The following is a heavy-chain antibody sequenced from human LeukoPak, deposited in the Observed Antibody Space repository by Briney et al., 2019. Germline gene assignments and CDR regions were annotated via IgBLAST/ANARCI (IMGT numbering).Heavy chain of an antibody. J-gene: IGHJ4*02. CDR2: INYYGTTT. D-gene: IGHD2-15*01. V-gene: IGHV3-74*03. CDR3: ARDAAGLDY. CDR1: GFTFTNHW. Sequence: GGSLRLSCAASGFTFTNHWMHWVRQAPGKGLVWVSRINYYGTTTMYADSVKGRFTISSDSAKNTLYLQMNSLRAEDTAVYYCARDAAGLDYWGQGTLVTVSS.